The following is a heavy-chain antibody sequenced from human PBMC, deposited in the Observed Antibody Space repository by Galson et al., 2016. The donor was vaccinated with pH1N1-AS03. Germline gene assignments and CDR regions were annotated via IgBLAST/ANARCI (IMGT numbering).Heavy chain of an antibody. Sequence: SLRLSCAASGFTFSSYSIHWVRQAPGKGLEYVSAISSDGDTYYTDSVKGRFTISRDKSKNTVYLQMGSLRPEDVAVYYCAREAEHYYYALDVWGQGTTSPSP. CDR3: AREAEHYYYALDV. CDR1: GFTFSSYS. J-gene: IGHJ6*02. V-gene: IGHV3-64*02. CDR2: ISSDGDT.